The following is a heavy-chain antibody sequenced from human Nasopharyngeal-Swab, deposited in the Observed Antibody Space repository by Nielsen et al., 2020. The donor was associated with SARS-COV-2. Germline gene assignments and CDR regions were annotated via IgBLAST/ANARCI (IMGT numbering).Heavy chain of an antibody. Sequence: GESLKISCAASGFTFSSYEMNWVRQAPGKGPEWVSYISSSGSTIYYADSVKGRFTISRDNAKNSLYLQMNSLRAEDTAVYYCATSGGVVTDIRSFDYWGQGTLVTVSS. J-gene: IGHJ4*02. D-gene: IGHD2-21*02. V-gene: IGHV3-48*03. CDR1: GFTFSSYE. CDR2: ISSSGSTI. CDR3: ATSGGVVTDIRSFDY.